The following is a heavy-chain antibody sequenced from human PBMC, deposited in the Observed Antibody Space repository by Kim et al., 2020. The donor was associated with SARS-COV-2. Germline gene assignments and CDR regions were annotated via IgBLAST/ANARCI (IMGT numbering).Heavy chain of an antibody. D-gene: IGHD6-19*01. CDR2: AYYIGNT. CDR1: GGSLSSSSYY. Sequence: SETLSLTCTVSGGSLSSSSYYWGWIRQPPGKGLEWIGTAYYIGNTYYNPSLKSRVTISVDTSKNQFSLKLGSVTAADTAVYYCARHQRYSSGWYGAFYYYYMDVWAKGPRSPSP. V-gene: IGHV4-39*01. J-gene: IGHJ6*03. CDR3: ARHQRYSSGWYGAFYYYYMDV.